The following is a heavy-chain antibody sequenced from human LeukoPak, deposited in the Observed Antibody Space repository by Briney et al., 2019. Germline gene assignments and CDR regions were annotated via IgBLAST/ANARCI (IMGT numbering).Heavy chain of an antibody. V-gene: IGHV3-23*01. CDR3: AKGTAAVDY. Sequence: GGSLRLSCAASGFTFSTHWMTWVRQAPGKGLEWVSNISGSGGGTYYADSVKGRFTISRDNSNNTLYLLMNSLRAEDTAVYYCAKGTAAVDYWGQGTQVTVSS. D-gene: IGHD6-13*01. CDR1: GFTFSTHW. J-gene: IGHJ4*02. CDR2: ISGSGGGT.